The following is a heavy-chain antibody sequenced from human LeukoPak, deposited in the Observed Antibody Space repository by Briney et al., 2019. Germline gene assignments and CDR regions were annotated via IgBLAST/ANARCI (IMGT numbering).Heavy chain of an antibody. V-gene: IGHV3-30-3*01. CDR2: ISYDGSNK. CDR3: ARAPSNSWHLFDL. J-gene: IGHJ3*01. Sequence: GGSLRLSCAASGFTFRIYAMHWVRRAPGKGLEWVAIISYDGSNKYYADSVKGRFTISRDNSKNTLYLEMNSRRAEDTAVYYCARAPSNSWHLFDLWGQGTMVTVSS. D-gene: IGHD2-2*01. CDR1: GFTFRIYA.